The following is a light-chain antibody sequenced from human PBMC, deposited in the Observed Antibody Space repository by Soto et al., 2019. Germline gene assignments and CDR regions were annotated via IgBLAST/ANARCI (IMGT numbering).Light chain of an antibody. Sequence: DIQMTQSPSTLSASVGDRVTITCRASQSISSWLAWYQQKPGKAPKLLIYDASSLESGVPSRFSGSGSGTEFTLTMSSLQPDDFATYYCQQYNSYSPITFGQGTRLEIK. V-gene: IGKV1-5*01. CDR3: QQYNSYSPIT. J-gene: IGKJ5*01. CDR2: DAS. CDR1: QSISSW.